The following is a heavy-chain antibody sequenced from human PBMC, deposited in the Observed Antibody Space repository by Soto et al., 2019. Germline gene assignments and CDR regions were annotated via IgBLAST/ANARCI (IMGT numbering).Heavy chain of an antibody. CDR2: IYYSGST. CDR3: ARVGGLAARTFDY. J-gene: IGHJ4*02. D-gene: IGHD6-6*01. V-gene: IGHV4-59*01. Sequence: SETLSLTCTVSGGSISYFYWSWSRQPPGKGLEWIGYIYYSGSTNYNPSLKSRVTISVDTSKNQFSLNLRSMSPADTAVYYCARVGGLAARTFDYWGPGTLVTVSS. CDR1: GGSISYFY.